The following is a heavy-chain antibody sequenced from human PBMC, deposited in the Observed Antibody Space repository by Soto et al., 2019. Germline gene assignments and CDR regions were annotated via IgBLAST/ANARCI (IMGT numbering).Heavy chain of an antibody. V-gene: IGHV4-30-2*02. CDR3: AGGTDGKKVAY. J-gene: IGHJ4*02. CDR1: GGSISSGGYS. D-gene: IGHD5-12*01. CDR2: IYHSGST. Sequence: SETLSLTCAVSGGSISSGGYSWSWIRQPPGKGLEWIGYIYHSGSTYYNPSLKSRLTMSVDMSKNHFSLKLSSVTAADTAVYYCAGGTDGKKVAYWGQGTLVTV.